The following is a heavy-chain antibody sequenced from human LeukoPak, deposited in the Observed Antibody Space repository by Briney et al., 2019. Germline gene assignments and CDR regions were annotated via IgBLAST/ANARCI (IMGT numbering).Heavy chain of an antibody. Sequence: GGSLRPPCAASGFTFSSYAMHWVRQAPGKGLQWVAVISYDGSNKYYADSVKGRFTISRDNSKNTLYLQMNSLRAEDTAVYYCARDYYGSGSYIAGGYFDYWGQGTLVTVSS. J-gene: IGHJ4*02. V-gene: IGHV3-30-3*01. D-gene: IGHD3-10*01. CDR1: GFTFSSYA. CDR3: ARDYYGSGSYIAGGYFDY. CDR2: ISYDGSNK.